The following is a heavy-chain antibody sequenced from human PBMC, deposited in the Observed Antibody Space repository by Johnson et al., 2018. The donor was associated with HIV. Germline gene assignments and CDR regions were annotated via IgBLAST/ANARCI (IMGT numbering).Heavy chain of an antibody. V-gene: IGHV3-20*04. Sequence: VQLVESGGGVVRPGGSLRLSCAASGFTFDDYGMSWVRQTPGKGLEWVAGINWNGGSTGYADSVKGRFTISRDNAKKSLCLQMNSLRVEDTAVYYCAREPRLLTDAFDIWGQGTMVTVSS. CDR1: GFTFDDYG. J-gene: IGHJ3*02. CDR3: AREPRLLTDAFDI. CDR2: INWNGGST. D-gene: IGHD5-18*01.